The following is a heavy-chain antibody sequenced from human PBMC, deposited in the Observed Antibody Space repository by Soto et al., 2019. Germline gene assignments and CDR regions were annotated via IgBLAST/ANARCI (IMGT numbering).Heavy chain of an antibody. V-gene: IGHV4-39*01. CDR2: IYYSGST. D-gene: IGHD3-22*01. Sequence: ETLSLTCAVAGGSISSSSYYWAWIRRPPWKGLEWIWSIYYSGSTYYNPSLKSRVTISVDTSKNQFSLKLSSVTAADTAVYYCARHGYYDSSGYYFYYYYGMDVWGQGTTVTVSS. CDR3: ARHGYYDSSGYYFYYYYGMDV. CDR1: GGSISSSSYY. J-gene: IGHJ6*02.